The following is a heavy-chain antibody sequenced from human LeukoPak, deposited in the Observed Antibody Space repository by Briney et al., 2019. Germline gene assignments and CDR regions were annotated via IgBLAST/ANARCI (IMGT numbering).Heavy chain of an antibody. J-gene: IGHJ5*02. D-gene: IGHD6-13*01. Sequence: ASVKVSCKASGYTFTSYDINWVRQATGQGLEWMGWKNPNRGNTGYAQKFQGRVTMTRNTSISTAYMELSSLRSEDTAVYYCARVQFGRSWDNWFDPWGQGTLVTVSS. CDR1: GYTFTSYD. CDR3: ARVQFGRSWDNWFDP. CDR2: KNPNRGNT. V-gene: IGHV1-8*01.